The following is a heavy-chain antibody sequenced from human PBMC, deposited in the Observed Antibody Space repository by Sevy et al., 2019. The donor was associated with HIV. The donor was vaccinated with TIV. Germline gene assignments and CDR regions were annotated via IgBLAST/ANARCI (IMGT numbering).Heavy chain of an antibody. CDR1: GFNFSNYW. V-gene: IGHV3-7*03. CDR3: ARDCSSTSCLWGLDV. J-gene: IGHJ6*02. D-gene: IGHD2-2*01. Sequence: GGSLRLSCAASGFNFSNYWMSWVRQAPGKGLEWVANIKKDGSEKYYVDSVKGRFTISRDNAKNSLFLQMNSLRAEDTARYYCARDCSSTSCLWGLDVWGQGTTVTVSS. CDR2: IKKDGSEK.